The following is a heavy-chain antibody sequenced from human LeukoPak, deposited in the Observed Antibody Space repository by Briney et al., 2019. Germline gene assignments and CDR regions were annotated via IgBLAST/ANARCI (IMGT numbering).Heavy chain of an antibody. CDR2: IGTAGDT. D-gene: IGHD6-6*01. Sequence: GGSLRLSCAASGFTFSSYAMHWVRQATGKGLEWVSAIGTAGDTYYPGSVKGRFTISRENAMNSLYLQMNSLRAEDTAVYYCARGLYSSSTGDAFDIWGQGTMVTVSS. CDR3: ARGLYSSSTGDAFDI. J-gene: IGHJ3*02. V-gene: IGHV3-13*01. CDR1: GFTFSSYA.